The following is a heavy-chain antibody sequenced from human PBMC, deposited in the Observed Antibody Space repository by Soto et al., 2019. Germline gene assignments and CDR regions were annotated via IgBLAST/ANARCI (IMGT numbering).Heavy chain of an antibody. CDR2: INPSCGST. CDR3: ARDCSSTSCRNWFDP. CDR1: GYTFTSYY. D-gene: IGHD2-2*01. Sequence: ASVKVSCKASGYTFTSYYMHWVRQAPGQGLEWMGRINPSCGSTSYAQKFQGRVTITADKSTSTAYMELSSLRSEDTAVYYCARDCSSTSCRNWFDPWGQGTLVTVSS. J-gene: IGHJ5*02. V-gene: IGHV1-46*01.